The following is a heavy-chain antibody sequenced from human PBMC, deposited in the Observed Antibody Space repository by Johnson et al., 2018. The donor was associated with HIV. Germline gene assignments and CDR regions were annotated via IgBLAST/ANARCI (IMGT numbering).Heavy chain of an antibody. CDR3: ARDYSSSGAFDI. Sequence: QVQLVESGGGLVKPGGSLRLSCAASGFTFNSYWMSWVRQAPGRGLEWVAVISYDGSNKYYADSVKGRFTVSRDYSKSTLYLQMNSLRAEDTAVYYCARDYSSSGAFDIWGQGTMVTVSS. J-gene: IGHJ3*02. CDR2: ISYDGSNK. V-gene: IGHV3-30-3*01. CDR1: GFTFNSYW. D-gene: IGHD6-6*01.